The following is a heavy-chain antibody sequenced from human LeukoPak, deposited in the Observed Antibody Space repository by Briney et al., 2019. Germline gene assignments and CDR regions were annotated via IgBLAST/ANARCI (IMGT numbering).Heavy chain of an antibody. D-gene: IGHD2-21*02. J-gene: IGHJ6*02. CDR3: AREMVTANYYYGMDV. V-gene: IGHV4-4*07. CDR2: IYTSGST. CDR1: GGSISSYY. Sequence: SETLSLTCTVSGGSISSYYWSWIRQPAGKGLEWIGRIYTSGSTNYNPSLKSRVTMSVDTSKNQFSLKLSSVTAADTAVYYCAREMVTANYYYGMDVWGQGTTVTVSS.